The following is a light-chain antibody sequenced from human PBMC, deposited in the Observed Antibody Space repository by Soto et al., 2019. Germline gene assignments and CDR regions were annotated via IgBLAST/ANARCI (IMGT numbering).Light chain of an antibody. Sequence: DIQMTQSPSTLSASVGDSVTITCRASQNIRNWLAWYQQKPGKAPNPLIYDDSSLKSGVPARFSGSGSGTEFTLTISSLQPDDFATYYCQQYNTYSTFGQGTKVDI. CDR2: DDS. CDR1: QNIRNW. CDR3: QQYNTYST. V-gene: IGKV1-5*01. J-gene: IGKJ1*01.